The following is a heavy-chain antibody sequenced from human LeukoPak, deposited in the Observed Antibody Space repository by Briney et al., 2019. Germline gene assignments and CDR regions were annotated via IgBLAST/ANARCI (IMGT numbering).Heavy chain of an antibody. CDR2: INPNSGGT. J-gene: IGHJ4*02. Sequence: GASVKVSCKASGYTFTGYYMHWVRQAPGQGLEWMGWINPNSGGTNYAQKFQGRVTVTRDTSISTAYMELSRLRSDDTAVYYCARDSRMVRGVIISYWGQGTLVTVSS. CDR3: ARDSRMVRGVIISY. D-gene: IGHD3-10*01. V-gene: IGHV1-2*02. CDR1: GYTFTGYY.